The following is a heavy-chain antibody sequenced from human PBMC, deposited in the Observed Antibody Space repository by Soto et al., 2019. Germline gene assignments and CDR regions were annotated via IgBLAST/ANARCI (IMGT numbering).Heavy chain of an antibody. V-gene: IGHV1-18*01. CDR2: ISAYNGNT. J-gene: IGHJ4*02. Sequence: QVQLVQSGAEVKKPGASVKVSCKASGYTFTSYGISWVRQAPGQGLEWMGWISAYNGNTNYAQKLQGRVTMTTDTSASTAYIEQRSLRSADTAVYYCARDDTGEYSSDCWGQGTLVTVSS. CDR1: GYTFTSYG. CDR3: ARDDTGEYSSDC. D-gene: IGHD2-21*01.